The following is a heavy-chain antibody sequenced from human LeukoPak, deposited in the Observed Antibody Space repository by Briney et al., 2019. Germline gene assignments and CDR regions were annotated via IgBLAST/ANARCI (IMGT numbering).Heavy chain of an antibody. J-gene: IGHJ4*02. CDR3: AKDTNPSSYSRSHCDY. V-gene: IGHV3-30*18. Sequence: PGGSLRLSCAASGFPFSSYGMHWLRQAPGKGLEWVALISYDGSNKYYADSVKGRFTISRDNSKNTLYLQINSLRAEDTAAYSCAKDTNPSSYSRSHCDYWGQGTLVTVPS. CDR2: ISYDGSNK. D-gene: IGHD2-2*01. CDR1: GFPFSSYG.